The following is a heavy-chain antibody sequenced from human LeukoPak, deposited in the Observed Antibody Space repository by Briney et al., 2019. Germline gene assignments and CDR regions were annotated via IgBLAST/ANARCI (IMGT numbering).Heavy chain of an antibody. V-gene: IGHV5-51*01. CDR3: ARHLDYYDSSGYHDYFDY. J-gene: IGHJ4*02. CDR1: CYSFTSYW. Sequence: GESLEISCKGSCYSFTSYWIGWVRPMPGKGLEWMGIIYPGDSDTRYSPSFQGQVTISADKSISTAYLQWSSLKASDTAMYYCARHLDYYDSSGYHDYFDYWGQGTLVTVSS. D-gene: IGHD3-22*01. CDR2: IYPGDSDT.